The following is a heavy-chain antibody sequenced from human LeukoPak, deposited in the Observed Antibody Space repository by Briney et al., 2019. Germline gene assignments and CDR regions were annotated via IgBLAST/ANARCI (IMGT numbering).Heavy chain of an antibody. CDR2: ISYDGVNI. V-gene: IGHV3-30*04. J-gene: IGHJ4*02. CDR1: GFTFSSYA. Sequence: PGRSLRLSCAASGFTFSSYAMHWVRQAPGKGLEWVAVISYDGVNIHYADAVKGRFTISRDNSKNTLYLQMNSLRAEDTAVYYCAKEEAGMSCGHWGQGTLVTVSP. D-gene: IGHD1-14*01. CDR3: AKEEAGMSCGH.